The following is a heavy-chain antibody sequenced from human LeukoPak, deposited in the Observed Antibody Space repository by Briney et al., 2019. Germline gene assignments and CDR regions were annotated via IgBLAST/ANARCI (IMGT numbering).Heavy chain of an antibody. CDR3: ASRQRYYDYVWGRPYYFDY. D-gene: IGHD3-16*01. J-gene: IGHJ4*02. CDR2: INHSGST. CDR1: GGSFSGYY. V-gene: IGHV4-34*01. Sequence: SETLSLTCAVYGGSFSGYYWSWIRQPPGKGLEWIGEINHSGSTNYNPSLKSRVTISVDTSKNQFSLKLSSVTAADTAVYYCASRQRYYDYVWGRPYYFDYWGQGTLVTVSS.